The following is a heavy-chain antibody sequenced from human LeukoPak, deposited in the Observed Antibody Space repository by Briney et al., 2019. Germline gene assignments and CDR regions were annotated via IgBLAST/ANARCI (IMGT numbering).Heavy chain of an antibody. D-gene: IGHD1-14*01. CDR2: IRPQNNVR. V-gene: IGHV1-2*02. Sequence: GASVKVSCKCSGFSFSDHYLHWVRQAPGQGLEWMAYIRPQNNVRNSAESFQGRVTLTSDTSMSTVYMELIGLTSDDTAVYFCAREGIDVLTNAFDSWGQGTLVTVSS. J-gene: IGHJ4*02. CDR1: GFSFSDHY. CDR3: AREGIDVLTNAFDS.